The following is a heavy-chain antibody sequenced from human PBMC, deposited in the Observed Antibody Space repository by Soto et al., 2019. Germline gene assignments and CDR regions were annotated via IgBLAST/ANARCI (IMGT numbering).Heavy chain of an antibody. Sequence: VGSLRLSCAASGFTFSSYWMHWVRQAPGKGLVWVSRINSDGSTTTYADSVKGRFTISRDNAKNTLYLQMNSLRAEDAAVYYCARSLNRGSTFDPWGQGTLVTVSS. J-gene: IGHJ5*02. CDR3: ARSLNRGSTFDP. D-gene: IGHD6-25*01. V-gene: IGHV3-74*01. CDR1: GFTFSSYW. CDR2: INSDGSTT.